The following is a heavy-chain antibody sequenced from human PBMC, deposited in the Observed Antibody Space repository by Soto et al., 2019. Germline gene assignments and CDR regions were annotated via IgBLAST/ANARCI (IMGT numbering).Heavy chain of an antibody. Sequence: EVQLVESGGGLVQPGGSLRLSCAASGFTFSTYYMWWVRQAPGKGLVWVARITSDGSSTTYADSVKGRFTISRDNAKNTLYLQMNSLRDEDTAVYFCARERGGGFGDVWGQGTTVTVSS. CDR3: ARERGGGFGDV. CDR2: ITSDGSST. CDR1: GFTFSTYY. V-gene: IGHV3-74*01. J-gene: IGHJ6*02. D-gene: IGHD3-10*01.